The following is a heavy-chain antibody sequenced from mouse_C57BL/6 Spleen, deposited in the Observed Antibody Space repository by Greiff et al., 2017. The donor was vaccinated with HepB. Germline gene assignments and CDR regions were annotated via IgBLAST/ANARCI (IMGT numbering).Heavy chain of an antibody. V-gene: IGHV5-17*01. CDR2: ISSGSSTI. CDR3: ARTLGRGYAMDY. J-gene: IGHJ4*01. CDR1: GFTFSDYG. D-gene: IGHD3-3*01. Sequence: DVKLVESGGGLVKPGGSLKLSCAASGFTFSDYGMHWVRQAPEKGLEWVAYISSGSSTIYYADTVKGRFTISRDNAKNTLFLQMTSLRSEDTAMYYCARTLGRGYAMDYWGQGTSVTVSS.